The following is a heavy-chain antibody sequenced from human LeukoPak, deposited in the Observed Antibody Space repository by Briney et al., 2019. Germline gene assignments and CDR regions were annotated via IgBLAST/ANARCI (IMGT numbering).Heavy chain of an antibody. CDR3: ARAYYYDSSGYYVALYYFDY. V-gene: IGHV4-38-2*02. J-gene: IGHJ4*02. CDR1: GYSISSGYY. CDR2: IYHSGST. Sequence: SETLSLTCTVSGYSISSGYYWGWIRQPPGKGLEWIGSIYHSGSTYYNPSLKSRVTISVDTSKNQFSLKLSSVTAADTAVYYCARAYYYDSSGYYVALYYFDYWGQGTLVTVSS. D-gene: IGHD3-22*01.